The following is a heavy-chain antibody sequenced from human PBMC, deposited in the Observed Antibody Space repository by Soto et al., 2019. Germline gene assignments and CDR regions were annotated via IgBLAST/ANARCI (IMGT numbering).Heavy chain of an antibody. Sequence: SETLSLTCTVSGSSINSSGYYWGWIRQPPGKGLEWIGSMFYGVSTYYNPSLKSRVTVSVDTSKNQFSLNLRSVTAADTAVYYCARLPSRHLVDYWGQGILVTVSS. V-gene: IGHV4-39*01. CDR3: ARLPSRHLVDY. J-gene: IGHJ4*02. CDR2: MFYGVST. D-gene: IGHD3-3*02. CDR1: GSSINSSGYY.